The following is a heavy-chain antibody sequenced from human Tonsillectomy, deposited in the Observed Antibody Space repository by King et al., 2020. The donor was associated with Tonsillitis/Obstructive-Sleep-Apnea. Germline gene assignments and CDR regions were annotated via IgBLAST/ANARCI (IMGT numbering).Heavy chain of an antibody. CDR3: ARDNFEAAAGFYMDV. CDR2: ISSSGSTI. D-gene: IGHD6-13*01. Sequence: VQLVESGGGLVQPGGSLRLSCAASGFRFSNYEMNWVRQAPGKGLEWVSYISSSGSTIYYADSVKGRFTISRDNAKNLLHLQMNSLRAEDTAVYYCARDNFEAAAGFYMDVWGNGTPVSVSS. J-gene: IGHJ6*03. V-gene: IGHV3-48*03. CDR1: GFRFSNYE.